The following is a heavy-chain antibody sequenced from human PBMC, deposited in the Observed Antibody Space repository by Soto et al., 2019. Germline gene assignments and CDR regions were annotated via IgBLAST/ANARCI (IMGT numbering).Heavy chain of an antibody. J-gene: IGHJ4*02. CDR2: IYYSGST. Sequence: SETLSLTCTVSGGSVSSGSYYWSWIRQPPGKGLEWIGYIYYSGSTNYNPSLKSRVTISVDTSKNRFSLKLSSVTAADTAVYYCARESITMSHDYWGQGTLVTVSS. V-gene: IGHV4-61*01. CDR1: GGSVSSGSYY. D-gene: IGHD3-10*02. CDR3: ARESITMSHDY.